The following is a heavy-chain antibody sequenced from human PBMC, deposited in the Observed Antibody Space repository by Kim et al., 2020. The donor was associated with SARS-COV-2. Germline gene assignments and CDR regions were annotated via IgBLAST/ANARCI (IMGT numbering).Heavy chain of an antibody. V-gene: IGHV1-46*01. J-gene: IGHJ4*02. Sequence: RKFQGRVTTNRDTSTSTVNMELSSLRSDDTAVYYCARGDFLTGSFNFYFDSWGQGTLVTVSS. CDR3: ARGDFLTGSFNFYFDS. D-gene: IGHD3-9*01.